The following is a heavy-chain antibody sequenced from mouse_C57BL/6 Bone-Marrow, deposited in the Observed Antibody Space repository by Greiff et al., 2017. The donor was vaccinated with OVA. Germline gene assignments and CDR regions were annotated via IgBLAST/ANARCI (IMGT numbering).Heavy chain of an antibody. J-gene: IGHJ2*01. Sequence: EVKLVESGGGLVKPGGSLKLSCAASGFTFSSYAMSWVRQTPEKRLEWVATISDGGSYTYYPDNVKGRFTISRDNAKNNLYLQMSHLKSEDTAMYYCARDRHYGSSYVGYWGQGTTLTVSS. CDR2: ISDGGSYT. D-gene: IGHD1-1*01. CDR3: ARDRHYGSSYVGY. CDR1: GFTFSSYA. V-gene: IGHV5-4*01.